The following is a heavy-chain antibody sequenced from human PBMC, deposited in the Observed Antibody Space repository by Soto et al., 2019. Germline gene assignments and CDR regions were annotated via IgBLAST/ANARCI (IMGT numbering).Heavy chain of an antibody. CDR3: ARDDIPGITVATYGLDV. J-gene: IGHJ6*02. CDR2: IWYDGSNE. V-gene: IGHV3-33*01. CDR1: GFIFSNFG. Sequence: QVQLVESGGGVVQPGRSLRLSCAASGFIFSNFGMHWVRQAPGKGLEWVAVIWYDGSNEYYADSVKGRFTISKDNSKIMLYLQMNSLRAEDTAVYYCARDDIPGITVATYGLDVWGQGTTVTVSS. D-gene: IGHD6-19*01.